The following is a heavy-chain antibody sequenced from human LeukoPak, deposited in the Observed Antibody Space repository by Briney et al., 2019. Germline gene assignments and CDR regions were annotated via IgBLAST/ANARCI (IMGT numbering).Heavy chain of an antibody. CDR2: INPNSGGT. Sequence: ASVKVSCKASGGTFSSYAISWVRQAPGQGLEWMGWINPNSGGTNYAQKFQGRVTMTRDTSISTAYMDLSRLRSDDTAVYYCARIPRGPYSNYFDYWGQGTLVTVSS. V-gene: IGHV1-2*02. J-gene: IGHJ4*02. CDR1: GGTFSSYA. D-gene: IGHD4-11*01. CDR3: ARIPRGPYSNYFDY.